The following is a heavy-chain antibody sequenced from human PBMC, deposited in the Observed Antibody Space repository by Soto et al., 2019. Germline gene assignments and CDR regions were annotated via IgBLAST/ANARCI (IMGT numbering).Heavy chain of an antibody. Sequence: ESGPTQVKPRQTLTLTCTFSGFSLTTSGVGVGWIRQSPGKAPEWLALIYWDDDKRYSPSLKSRLTITKDTSKNQVVLTMADLDPADTATYYCAHRVLRTVFGLVTTTAIYFDFWGQGTLVAVSS. CDR3: AHRVLRTVFGLVTTTAIYFDF. J-gene: IGHJ4*02. CDR2: IYWDDDK. D-gene: IGHD3-3*01. V-gene: IGHV2-5*02. CDR1: GFSLTTSGVG.